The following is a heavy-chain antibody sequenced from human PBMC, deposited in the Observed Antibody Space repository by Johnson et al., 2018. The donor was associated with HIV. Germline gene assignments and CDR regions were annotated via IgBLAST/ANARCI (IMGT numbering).Heavy chain of an antibody. CDR1: GFTFSDYY. CDR3: ASGHMWSAF. Sequence: MLLVESGGGLVKPGGSLKLSCATSGFTFSDYYMSWIRQAPGKGLEWVAYIRQDGGEKEYLDSVKGRFTISRDNAKNSLYLQMSSLRVEDTAVYYCASGHMWSAFWGQGTMVTVSS. CDR2: IRQDGGEK. V-gene: IGHV3-7*01. D-gene: IGHD2-21*01. J-gene: IGHJ3*01.